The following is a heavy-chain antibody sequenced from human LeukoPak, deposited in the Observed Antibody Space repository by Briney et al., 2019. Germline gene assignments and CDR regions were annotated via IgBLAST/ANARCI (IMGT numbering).Heavy chain of an antibody. D-gene: IGHD2-21*02. Sequence: SVKVSCKASGGTFSSYAISWVRQAPGQGLEWMGRIIPIPGIANYAQKFQGRVTITADKSTSTAYMELSSLRSEDTAVYYCARVEAYCGGDCYSTFDYYYYGMDVWGQGTTVTVSS. J-gene: IGHJ6*02. CDR3: ARVEAYCGGDCYSTFDYYYYGMDV. CDR2: IIPIPGIA. V-gene: IGHV1-69*04. CDR1: GGTFSSYA.